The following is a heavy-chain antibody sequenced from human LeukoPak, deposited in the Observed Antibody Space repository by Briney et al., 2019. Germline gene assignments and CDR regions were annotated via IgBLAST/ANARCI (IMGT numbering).Heavy chain of an antibody. D-gene: IGHD4-23*01. CDR3: ARCGNWGVGHAFDI. V-gene: IGHV3-48*03. CDR2: ISSSGSTI. J-gene: IGHJ3*02. CDR1: GFTFSSYE. Sequence: GGSLRVSCAASGFTFSSYEMNWVRQAPGKGLEWVSYISSSGSTIYSADSVKGRFSISRDNAKNSLYLQMNSLRAEDTAVYYCARCGNWGVGHAFDIWGQGTMVTVSS.